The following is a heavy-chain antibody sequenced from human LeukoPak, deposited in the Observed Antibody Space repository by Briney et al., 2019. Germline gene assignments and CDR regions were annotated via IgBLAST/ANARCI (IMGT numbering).Heavy chain of an antibody. CDR3: AKDDGYSYGYSVY. CDR2: ISGSGGST. Sequence: PGGSLRLSCAASGFMFSSNWMSWVRQAPGKGLEWVSAISGSGGSTYYADSVKGRFTISRDNSKNTLYLQMNSLRAEDTAVYYCAKDDGYSYGYSVYRGQGTLVTVSS. J-gene: IGHJ4*02. V-gene: IGHV3-23*01. D-gene: IGHD5-18*01. CDR1: GFMFSSNW.